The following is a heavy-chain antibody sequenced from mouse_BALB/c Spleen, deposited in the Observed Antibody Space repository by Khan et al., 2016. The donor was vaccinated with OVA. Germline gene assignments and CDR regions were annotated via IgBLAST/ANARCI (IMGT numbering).Heavy chain of an antibody. J-gene: IGHJ2*01. CDR3: ARDRIDY. Sequence: VQLQESGAELAKPGASVKMCCTASGYTFTSYWMHWIKQRPGQGLEWIGYINPTSGYTDYNQKFKDKATLTADKSSSTAYMQLSSLTSDDSAVYYCARDRIDYWGQGTALTVSS. CDR1: GYTFTSYW. V-gene: IGHV1-7*01. CDR2: INPTSGYT.